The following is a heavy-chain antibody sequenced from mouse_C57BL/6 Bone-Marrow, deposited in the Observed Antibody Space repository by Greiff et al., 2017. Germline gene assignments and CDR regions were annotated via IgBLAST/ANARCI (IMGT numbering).Heavy chain of an antibody. J-gene: IGHJ3*01. CDR3: AVRISTVVGAGVGY. CDR2: IDPSDSYT. V-gene: IGHV1-69*01. D-gene: IGHD1-1*01. CDR1: GYTFTSYW. Sequence: QVQLQQPGAELVMPGASVKLSCKASGYTFTSYWMHWVKQRPGQGLEWIGEIDPSDSYTNYNQKFKGKSTLTVDKSSSTAYMQLSSLTSEDSAVXYCAVRISTVVGAGVGYWGQGTMVTVSA.